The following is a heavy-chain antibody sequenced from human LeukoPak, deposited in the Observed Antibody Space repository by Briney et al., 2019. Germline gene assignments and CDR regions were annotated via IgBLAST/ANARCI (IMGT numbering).Heavy chain of an antibody. CDR3: GRVFGVVARAFDI. D-gene: IGHD2-15*01. CDR2: INGDGSST. V-gene: IGHV3-74*01. CDR1: GFTFSSYW. J-gene: IGHJ3*02. Sequence: GGSLRLSCAASGFTFSSYWMHWVRQAPGKGLVGVSRINGDGSSTSYADSVKGRFTISRDNAKNMLYLQMNSLRADDTAVYYCGRVFGVVARAFDIWGQGTMVTVSS.